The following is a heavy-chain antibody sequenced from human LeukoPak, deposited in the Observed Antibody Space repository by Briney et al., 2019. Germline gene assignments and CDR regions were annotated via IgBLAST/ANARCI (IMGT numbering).Heavy chain of an antibody. CDR3: VKGGYYDSSGFPEYFQD. V-gene: IGHV3-64D*09. CDR2: ISSNGAST. J-gene: IGHJ1*01. CDR1: EFSFSRYA. D-gene: IGHD3-22*01. Sequence: GGSLRLPCSASEFSFSRYAMHWVRQGPGKGLEHVSTISSNGASTYYADSAKGRFTISRDNSKNTLYLQLSSLSAEDTAVYYCVKGGYYDSSGFPEYFQDWGQGTLVSASS.